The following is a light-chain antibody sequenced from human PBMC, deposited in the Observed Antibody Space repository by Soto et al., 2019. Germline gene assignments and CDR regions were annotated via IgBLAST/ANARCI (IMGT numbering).Light chain of an antibody. J-gene: IGKJ1*01. V-gene: IGKV3-11*01. CDR2: DAS. CDR1: QSVSSY. Sequence: EIVLTQSPATLSLSPGERATLSCRASQSVSSYLAWYQQKPGQAPRLLIYDASNRATGIPARFSGSGSGTDFTLTISSLEPEDFETYYCQKYNSAPMTFGQGTKVDIK. CDR3: QKYNSAPMT.